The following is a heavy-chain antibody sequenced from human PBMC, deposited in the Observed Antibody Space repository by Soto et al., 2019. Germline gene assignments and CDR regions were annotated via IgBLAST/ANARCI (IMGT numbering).Heavy chain of an antibody. Sequence: QVQLVQSGAEVKKPGASVKVSCKASGYTFTSYGISWVRQAPGQGLEWMGWISAYNGNTNYAQKLQGRVTMTTDTSTSIASIESGCLSSDDMAVHFRVRGAYYYVSGSEFITFDPWGQGTLVTVSS. CDR1: GYTFTSYG. CDR3: VRGAYYYVSGSEFITFDP. J-gene: IGHJ5*02. CDR2: ISAYNGNT. D-gene: IGHD3-10*01. V-gene: IGHV1-18*03.